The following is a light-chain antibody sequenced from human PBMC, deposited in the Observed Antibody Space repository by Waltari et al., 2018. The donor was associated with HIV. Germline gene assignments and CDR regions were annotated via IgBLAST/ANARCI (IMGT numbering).Light chain of an antibody. CDR2: EVN. J-gene: IGLJ1*01. Sequence: QSALTQPPSVSGSLGQSITISCPVTSSHVGNSDLAPWYQQHPGKAPKIIIYEVNKRPPGASNRMSGSKSGNTASLTISGLQAEDEADYYCCSYSDRRIYVFGSGTRVSAL. CDR1: SSHVGNSDL. CDR3: CSYSDRRIYV. V-gene: IGLV2-23*02.